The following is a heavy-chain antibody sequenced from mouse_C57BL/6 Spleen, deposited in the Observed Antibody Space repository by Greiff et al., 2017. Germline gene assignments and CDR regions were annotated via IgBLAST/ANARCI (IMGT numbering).Heavy chain of an antibody. J-gene: IGHJ2*01. CDR2: INPSTGGT. V-gene: IGHV1-42*01. D-gene: IGHD2-5*01. Sequence: EVHLVESGPELVKPGASVKISCKASGYSFTGYYMNWVKQSPEKSLEWIGEINPSTGGTTYNQKFKAKATLTVDKSSSTAYMQLKSLTSEDSAVYYCARFYSNYGYFDYWGQGTTLTVSS. CDR3: ARFYSNYGYFDY. CDR1: GYSFTGYY.